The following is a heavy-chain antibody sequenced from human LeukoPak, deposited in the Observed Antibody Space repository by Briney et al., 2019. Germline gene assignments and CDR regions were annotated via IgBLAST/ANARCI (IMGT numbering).Heavy chain of an antibody. CDR2: FSNSGGNT. CDR3: AKALRQLLDPDAFDI. CDR1: GFTFSNYA. V-gene: IGHV3-23*01. Sequence: PGGSLRLSCAASGFTFSNYAMGWVRQAPGKGLEWVSSFSNSGGNTYYTDSVKGRFTISRDNSKNTLYLQMNSLRAEDTAVYYCAKALRQLLDPDAFDIWGQGTMVTVSS. D-gene: IGHD6-19*01. J-gene: IGHJ3*02.